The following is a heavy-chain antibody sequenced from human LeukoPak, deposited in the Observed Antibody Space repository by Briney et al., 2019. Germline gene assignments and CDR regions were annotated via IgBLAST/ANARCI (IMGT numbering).Heavy chain of an antibody. J-gene: IGHJ4*02. CDR3: AADRDSVWFGELLG. Sequence: GTSVKVSCKASGFTFTSSAMQWVRQARGQRLEWIGWIVVGSGNTNYAQKFQERVTITRDMSTSTAYMELSSLRSEDTAVYYCAADRDSVWFGELLGWGQGTLVTVSS. CDR1: GFTFTSSA. D-gene: IGHD3-10*01. CDR2: IVVGSGNT. V-gene: IGHV1-58*02.